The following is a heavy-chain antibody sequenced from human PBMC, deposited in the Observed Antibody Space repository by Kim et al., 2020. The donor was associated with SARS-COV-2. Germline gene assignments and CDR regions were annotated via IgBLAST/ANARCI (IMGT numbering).Heavy chain of an antibody. V-gene: IGHV3-33*01. J-gene: IGHJ3*01. CDR1: GFTFNDYA. CDR2: IWHDGSKK. D-gene: IGHD1-1*01. Sequence: GGSLRLSCAASGFTFNDYAIHWVRQAPGKGLEWVAVIWHDGSKKYYGDSVKGRFTVSRDNSENMVFLQMNSLRADDTAVYYCARIRTSGRLEVPAQADAFDVWGQGTMVTVSS. CDR3: ARIRTSGRLEVPAQADAFDV.